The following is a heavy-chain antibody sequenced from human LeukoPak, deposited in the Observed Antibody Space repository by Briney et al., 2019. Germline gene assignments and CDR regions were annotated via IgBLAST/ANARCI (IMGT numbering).Heavy chain of an antibody. D-gene: IGHD6-13*01. V-gene: IGHV3-33*01. J-gene: IGHJ4*02. CDR3: ARDRSDWGIAAAGTPDY. Sequence: GGSLRLSCAASGFTFSSYGMPWVRQAPGKGLEWVAVIWYDGSNKYYADSVKGRFTISRDNSKNTLYLQMNSLRAEDTAVYYCARDRSDWGIAAAGTPDYWGQGTLVTVSS. CDR1: GFTFSSYG. CDR2: IWYDGSNK.